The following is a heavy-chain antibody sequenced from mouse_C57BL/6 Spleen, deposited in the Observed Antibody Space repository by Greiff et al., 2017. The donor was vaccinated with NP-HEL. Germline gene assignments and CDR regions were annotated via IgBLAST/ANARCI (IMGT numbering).Heavy chain of an antibody. CDR3: ARSLYYYGSSYWYFDV. Sequence: VQVVESGAELARPGASVKLSCKASGYTFTSYGISWVKQRTGQGLEWIGEIYPRSGNTYYNEKFKGKATLTADKSSSTAYMELRSLTSEDSAVYFCARSLYYYGSSYWYFDVWGTGTTVTVSS. J-gene: IGHJ1*03. CDR2: IYPRSGNT. V-gene: IGHV1-81*01. D-gene: IGHD1-1*01. CDR1: GYTFTSYG.